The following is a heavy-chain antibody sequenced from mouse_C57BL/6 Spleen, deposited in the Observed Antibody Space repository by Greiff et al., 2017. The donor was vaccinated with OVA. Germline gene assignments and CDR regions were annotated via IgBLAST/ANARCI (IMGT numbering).Heavy chain of an antibody. CDR3: ARYRLYYAMDY. J-gene: IGHJ4*01. V-gene: IGHV1-72*01. CDR1: GYTFTSYW. Sequence: QVQLQQPGAELVKPGASVKLSCKASGYTFTSYWMHWVKQRPGRGLEWIGRFDPNSGGTKYNEKFKSKATLTADKSSSTDYMQLSSLTSEDSAVEYCARYRLYYAMDYWGQGTSVTVSS. CDR2: FDPNSGGT.